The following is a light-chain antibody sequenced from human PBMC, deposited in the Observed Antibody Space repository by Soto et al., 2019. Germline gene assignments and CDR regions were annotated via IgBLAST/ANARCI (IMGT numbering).Light chain of an antibody. Sequence: SYELRQPPSVSVSPGHTARITCSGDALPKQYAYWYQQKPGQAPVLVIYKDSERPSGIPERFSGSSSGTTVTLTISGVQAEDEADYYCQSADSSGTYVFGTGTKVTVL. V-gene: IGLV3-25*02. CDR2: KDS. CDR1: ALPKQY. J-gene: IGLJ1*01. CDR3: QSADSSGTYV.